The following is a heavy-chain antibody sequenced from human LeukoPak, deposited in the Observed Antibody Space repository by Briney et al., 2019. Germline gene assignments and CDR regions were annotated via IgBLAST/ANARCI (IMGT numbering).Heavy chain of an antibody. D-gene: IGHD3-10*01. CDR3: AKDLVTGSLDY. CDR1: GFTFSSYG. J-gene: IGHJ4*02. V-gene: IGHV3-30*02. Sequence: PGGSLRLSCAASGFTFSSYGMHWVRQAPGKGLEWVAFIRYDGSNKYYADSVRGRFTISRDNSKNTLYLQMNSLRAEDTAIYYCAKDLVTGSLDYWGQGTLVTVSS. CDR2: IRYDGSNK.